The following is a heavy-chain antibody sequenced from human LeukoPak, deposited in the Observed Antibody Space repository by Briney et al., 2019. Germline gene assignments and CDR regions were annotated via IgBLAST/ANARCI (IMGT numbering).Heavy chain of an antibody. Sequence: GASVKVSCKASGYTLTSYGISWVRQAPGQGLEWMGCISAYNGNTNYAQKLQGRVTMTTDTSTSTAYMELRSLRSDDTAVYYCARDNLYSSGWYSNFDYWGQGTLVTVSS. J-gene: IGHJ4*02. D-gene: IGHD6-19*01. CDR1: GYTLTSYG. V-gene: IGHV1-18*01. CDR3: ARDNLYSSGWYSNFDY. CDR2: ISAYNGNT.